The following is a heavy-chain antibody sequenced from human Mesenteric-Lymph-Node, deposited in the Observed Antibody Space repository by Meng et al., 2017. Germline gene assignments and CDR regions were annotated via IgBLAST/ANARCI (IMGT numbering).Heavy chain of an antibody. CDR1: GGSLSSRNW. V-gene: IGHV4-4*02. J-gene: IGHJ4*02. Sequence: VQLQASGPGLVKLSGTLSLTCAVSGGSLSSRNWWSWVRQPPGKGLEWIGEIYHSGSTNYNPSLKSRVTISVDESKNQFSLRLSSVTAADTAVYYCARVGAYCGGDCYHPRWGQGTLVTVSS. CDR3: ARVGAYCGGDCYHPR. D-gene: IGHD2-21*02. CDR2: IYHSGST.